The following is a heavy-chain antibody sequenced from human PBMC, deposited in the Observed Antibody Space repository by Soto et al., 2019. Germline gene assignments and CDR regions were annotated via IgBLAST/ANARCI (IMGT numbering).Heavy chain of an antibody. CDR2: VDPTGSRT. CDR3: ARDSTTMVTGFDN. Sequence: ASVKVSCKASVYIFAHYFMHCVRQAPGQGLEWMAIVDPTGSRTSHAHKFQGRVTLTRDASTGTVYLELNRLTSEDTALYYCARDSTTMVTGFDNWGRGTLVTVSS. J-gene: IGHJ4*02. CDR1: VYIFAHYF. D-gene: IGHD5-18*01. V-gene: IGHV1-46*01.